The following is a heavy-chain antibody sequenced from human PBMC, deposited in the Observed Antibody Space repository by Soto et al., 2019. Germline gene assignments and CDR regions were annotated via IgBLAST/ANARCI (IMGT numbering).Heavy chain of an antibody. Sequence: PGGSLRLSCAASGFTFSNALMTWVRQAPGKGLEWVGRIKSKSDGATTDYAAPVRGGSIISRDDSKNTLYLQMNSLKTEDTAVYYCTTGLTIFGVVIDPWGQGTLVTVSS. D-gene: IGHD3-3*01. CDR3: TTGLTIFGVVIDP. CDR1: GFTFSNAL. V-gene: IGHV3-15*01. CDR2: IKSKSDGATT. J-gene: IGHJ5*02.